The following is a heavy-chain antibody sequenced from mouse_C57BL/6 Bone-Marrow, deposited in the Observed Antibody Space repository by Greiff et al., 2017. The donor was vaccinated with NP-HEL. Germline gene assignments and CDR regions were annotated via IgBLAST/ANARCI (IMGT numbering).Heavy chain of an antibody. D-gene: IGHD2-3*01. CDR3: GRGGDGYLFAY. CDR1: GYTFTTYP. CDR2: FHPYNDDP. J-gene: IGHJ3*01. Sequence: QVQLQQSGAELVKPGASVKMSCKASGYTFTTYPIEWMKQTHGKSLEWIGNFHPYNDDPKYNEKFKGKATLTVEKTSSTVYLELSRLTSADSAVSYCGRGGDGYLFAYWGQGTLVTVSA. V-gene: IGHV1-47*01.